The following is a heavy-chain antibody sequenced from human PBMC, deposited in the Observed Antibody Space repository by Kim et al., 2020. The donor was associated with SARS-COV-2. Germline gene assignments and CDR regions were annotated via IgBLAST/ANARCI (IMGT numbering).Heavy chain of an antibody. CDR2: IYYSGST. Sequence: SETLSLTCTVSGGSISSSSYYWGWIRQPPGKGLEWIGSIYYSGSTYYNPSLKSRVTISVDTSKNQFSLKLSSVTAADTAVYYCARHPDQIAAAGKGNWFDPWGQGTLVTVSS. J-gene: IGHJ5*02. CDR3: ARHPDQIAAAGKGNWFDP. D-gene: IGHD6-13*01. CDR1: GGSISSSSYY. V-gene: IGHV4-39*01.